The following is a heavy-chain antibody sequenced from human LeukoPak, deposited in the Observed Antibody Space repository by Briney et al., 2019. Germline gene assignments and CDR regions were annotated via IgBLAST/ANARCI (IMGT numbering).Heavy chain of an antibody. D-gene: IGHD3-22*01. CDR1: GGSITGYY. CDR3: ARRYYYDSSGYHAAFDI. V-gene: IGHV4-59*08. Sequence: PSETLSLTCTVSGGSITGYYWSWTRQPPGKGLEWIGYIYYSGSTNYNPSLKSRVTMSVDTAKNQFSLKLSSVTAADTAVYYCARRYYYDSSGYHAAFDIWGQGTMVTVSS. J-gene: IGHJ3*02. CDR2: IYYSGST.